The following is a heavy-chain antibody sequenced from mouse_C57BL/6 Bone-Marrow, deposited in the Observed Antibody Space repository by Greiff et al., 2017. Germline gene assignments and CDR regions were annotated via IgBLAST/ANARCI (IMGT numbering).Heavy chain of an antibody. CDR1: GYTFTSYT. J-gene: IGHJ1*03. CDR2: INPSSGYT. V-gene: IGHV1-4*01. Sequence: QVQLKQSGAELARPGASVKMSCKASGYTFTSYTMHWVKQRPGQGLEWIGYINPSSGYTKYNQKFKDKATLTADKSSSTAYMQLSSLTSEDSAVYYCACYDDYYVWYFDVWGTGTTVTVSS. CDR3: ACYDDYYVWYFDV. D-gene: IGHD2-3*01.